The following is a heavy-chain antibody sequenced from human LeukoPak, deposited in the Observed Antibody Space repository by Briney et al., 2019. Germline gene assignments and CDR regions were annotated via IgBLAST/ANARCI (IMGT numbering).Heavy chain of an antibody. V-gene: IGHV5-10-1*01. J-gene: IGHJ4*02. CDR2: IDPSDSYT. CDR1: GYSFTSYW. Sequence: TGESLKISCKGSGYSFTSYWISWVRQMPGKRLEWMGRIDPSDSYTKYNPSFQGHITISADKFSSTAYLHWSSLKASDTAMYYCARQYSGYDYYFDYWGQGILVTVSS. CDR3: ARQYSGYDYYFDY. D-gene: IGHD5-12*01.